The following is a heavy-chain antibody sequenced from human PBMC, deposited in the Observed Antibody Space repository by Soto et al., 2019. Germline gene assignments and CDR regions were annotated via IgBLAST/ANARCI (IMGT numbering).Heavy chain of an antibody. CDR2: ISYDGSNK. J-gene: IGHJ6*02. CDR3: ARVGGSGSYPYYYYYGMDV. Sequence: GGSLRLSCAASGFTFSSYAMHWVRQAPGKGLEWVAVISYDGSNKYYADSVKGRFTISRDNSKNTLYLQMNSLRAEDTAVYYCARVGGSGSYPYYYYYGMDVWGQGTTVTVSS. CDR1: GFTFSSYA. V-gene: IGHV3-30-3*01. D-gene: IGHD3-10*01.